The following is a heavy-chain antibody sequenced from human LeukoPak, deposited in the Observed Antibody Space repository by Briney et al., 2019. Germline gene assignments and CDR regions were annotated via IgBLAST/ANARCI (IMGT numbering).Heavy chain of an antibody. CDR3: ASSSGVDFDY. V-gene: IGHV3-21*01. J-gene: IGHJ4*03. CDR2: ISSSSSYI. D-gene: IGHD3-10*01. CDR1: GFTFSSYS. Sequence: GGSLRLSRAASGFTFSSYSMTWVRQAPGKGLEWVSSISSSSSYIYYADSVKGRFTISRDNAKNSLYLQMNSLRAEDTAVYYCASSSGVDFDYWGQGTTVTVSS.